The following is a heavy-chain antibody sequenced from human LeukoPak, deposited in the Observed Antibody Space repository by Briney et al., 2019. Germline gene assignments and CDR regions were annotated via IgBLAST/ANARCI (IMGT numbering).Heavy chain of an antibody. D-gene: IGHD1-1*01. CDR3: ARGGTTKVDYYYYYMDV. Sequence: SVKVSFKASGSAFTGYYMHWVRQAPGQGLEWMGWINPNSGGTNYAQKFQGRVTMTRDTSISTAYMELSRLRSDDTAVYYCARGGTTKVDYYYYYMDVWGKGTTVTVSS. CDR1: GSAFTGYY. CDR2: INPNSGGT. J-gene: IGHJ6*03. V-gene: IGHV1-2*02.